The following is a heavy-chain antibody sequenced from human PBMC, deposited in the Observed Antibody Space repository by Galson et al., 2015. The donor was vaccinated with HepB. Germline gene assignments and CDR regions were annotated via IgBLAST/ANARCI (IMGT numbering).Heavy chain of an antibody. V-gene: IGHV1-2*06. D-gene: IGHD5-12*01. Sequence: SVKVSCKASGYTFTGYYMHWVRQAPGQGLEWMGRINPNSGGTNYAQKFQGRVTMTRDTSISTAYMELSRLRSDDTAVYYCARESSGYDYLIDYWGQGTLVTVSS. CDR2: INPNSGGT. CDR3: ARESSGYDYLIDY. CDR1: GYTFTGYY. J-gene: IGHJ4*02.